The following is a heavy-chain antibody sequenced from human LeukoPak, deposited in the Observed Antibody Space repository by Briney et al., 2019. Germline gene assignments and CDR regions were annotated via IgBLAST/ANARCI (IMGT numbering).Heavy chain of an antibody. CDR2: IYYSGST. V-gene: IGHV4-39*07. D-gene: IGHD6-19*01. CDR1: GGSISSGGYY. CDR3: ARASVAGTDWYFDL. J-gene: IGHJ2*01. Sequence: SETLSLTCTVSGGSISSGGYYWSWIRQHPGKGLEWIGSIYYSGSTYYNPSLKSRVTISVDRSKNQFSLKLSSVTAADTAVYYCARASVAGTDWYFDLWGRGTLVTVSS.